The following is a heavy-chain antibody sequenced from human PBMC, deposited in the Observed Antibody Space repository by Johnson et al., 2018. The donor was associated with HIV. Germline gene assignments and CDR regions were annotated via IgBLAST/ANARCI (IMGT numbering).Heavy chain of an antibody. CDR2: IHSDGSST. J-gene: IGHJ3*01. Sequence: VQLVESGGGLVKPGGSLRLSCVASGFIFNNVWMSWVRQAPGEGLVWVSRIHSDGSSTSYADSVKGRFTISRDNAKNTLYLQMNSLRAEDTAVYYCARLLKWEYAAFDFWGQGTMVTVSS. D-gene: IGHD1-26*01. CDR3: ARLLKWEYAAFDF. CDR1: GFIFNNVW. V-gene: IGHV3-74*02.